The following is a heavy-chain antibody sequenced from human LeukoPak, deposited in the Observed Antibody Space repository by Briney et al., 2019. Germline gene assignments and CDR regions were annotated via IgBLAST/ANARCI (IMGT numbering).Heavy chain of an antibody. Sequence: GRSLRLSCAASGFTFSSYGMHWVRQAPAKGLEWVAIISYDGSNKYYADSVKGRFTISRDNSKNTLYLQMNSLRAEDTAVYYCAKVTWLRFPFDYWGQGTLVTVSS. D-gene: IGHD5-12*01. CDR1: GFTFSSYG. J-gene: IGHJ4*02. CDR3: AKVTWLRFPFDY. V-gene: IGHV3-30*18. CDR2: ISYDGSNK.